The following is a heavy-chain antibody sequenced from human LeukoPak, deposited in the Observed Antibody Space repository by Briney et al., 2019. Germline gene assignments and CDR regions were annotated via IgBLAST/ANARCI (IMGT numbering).Heavy chain of an antibody. V-gene: IGHV3-23*01. D-gene: IGHD3-22*01. CDR2: ISGSGGST. J-gene: IGHJ3*02. CDR1: GFTFNSYA. CDR3: AKDSDSTRYYYHDAFDI. Sequence: GGSLRLSCAASGFTFNSYAMSWVRQAPGKGLEWVSAISGSGGSTYYADSVKGRFTISRDNSKNTLYLQMNSLRAEDTAVYYCAKDSDSTRYYYHDAFDIWGQGTMVTVSS.